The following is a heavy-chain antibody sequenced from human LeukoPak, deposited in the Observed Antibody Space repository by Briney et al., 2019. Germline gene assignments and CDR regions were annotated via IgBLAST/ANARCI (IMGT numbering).Heavy chain of an antibody. Sequence: GGSLRLSCAASGFTFSSYGMHWVRQAPGKGLEWVAVISYDGSNKYYADSVKGRFTISRDNSKNTLNLQMNSLRAEDTAVYYCAKDAIFSGSYFFDYWGQGTLVTVSS. D-gene: IGHD1-26*01. J-gene: IGHJ4*02. CDR2: ISYDGSNK. CDR3: AKDAIFSGSYFFDY. V-gene: IGHV3-30*18. CDR1: GFTFSSYG.